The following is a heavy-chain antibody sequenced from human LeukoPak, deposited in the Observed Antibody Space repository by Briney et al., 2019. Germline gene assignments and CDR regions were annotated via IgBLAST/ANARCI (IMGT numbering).Heavy chain of an antibody. CDR2: ISGSGGST. D-gene: IGHD3-22*01. CDR3: ASDPPSYYYDSSDFF. J-gene: IGHJ4*02. Sequence: PGGSLRLSCAASGFTFGSYAMSWVRQAPGKGLEWVSGISGSGGSTYYADSVKGRFTISRDNSKNTLYLQMNSLRAEDTAVYYCASDPPSYYYDSSDFFWGQGTLVTVSS. V-gene: IGHV3-23*01. CDR1: GFTFGSYA.